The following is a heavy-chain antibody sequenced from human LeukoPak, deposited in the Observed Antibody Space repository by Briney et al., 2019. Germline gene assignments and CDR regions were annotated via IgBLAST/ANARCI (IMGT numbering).Heavy chain of an antibody. Sequence: GGSLRLSCAASGFTFSSYWMSWVRQAPGKGLEWMGNINQDGSAKYYVDSVKGRLTIPRDNAKPSLYLQMNSLRAEDTAVYYCARDRPDGELELAFDYWGQGTLVTVSS. CDR2: INQDGSAK. J-gene: IGHJ4*02. D-gene: IGHD1-7*01. V-gene: IGHV3-7*01. CDR1: GFTFSSYW. CDR3: ARDRPDGELELAFDY.